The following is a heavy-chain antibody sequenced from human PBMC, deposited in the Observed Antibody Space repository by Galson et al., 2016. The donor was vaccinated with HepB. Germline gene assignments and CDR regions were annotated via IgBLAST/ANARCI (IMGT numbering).Heavy chain of an antibody. V-gene: IGHV3-13*01. Sequence: SLRLSCAASGFTLSNYDMHWVRQPTGKGLEWVSAIGTAGDTYYPGSVKGRFTISRENANNSLYIQMNSLRAGDTAVYYCARGPYGSGSQYFHYWGRGTMGTVSS. D-gene: IGHD3-10*01. CDR1: GFTLSNYD. CDR2: IGTAGDT. CDR3: ARGPYGSGSQYFHY. J-gene: IGHJ3*01.